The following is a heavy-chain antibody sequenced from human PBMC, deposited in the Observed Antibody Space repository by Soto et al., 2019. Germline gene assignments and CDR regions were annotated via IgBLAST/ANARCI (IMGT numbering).Heavy chain of an antibody. CDR3: AKNGKRYINHLEY. CDR2: IIPIFGTA. CDR1: GGPFSIYA. J-gene: IGHJ4*01. Sequence: GASVKVACKVSGGPFSIYAISWVRQAPGQGLEWMGGIIPIFGTASYAQEFQGRVTITADESTSTAYMELSSLRSQDTAIYYWAKNGKRYINHLEYWGQGTLVTVSS. V-gene: IGHV1-69*13. D-gene: IGHD4-4*01.